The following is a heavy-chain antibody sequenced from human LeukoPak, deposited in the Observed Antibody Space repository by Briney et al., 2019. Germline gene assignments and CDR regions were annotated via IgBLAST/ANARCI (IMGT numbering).Heavy chain of an antibody. D-gene: IGHD6-13*01. J-gene: IGHJ2*01. V-gene: IGHV4-34*01. CDR1: GGSFSGYY. CDR2: INHSGST. Sequence: SETLSLTCAVYGGSFSGYYWSWIRQPPGKGLEWIGEINHSGSTNYNPSLKSRVTISVDTSKNQFSLKLSSVTAADTAVYYCARGRHSSSWYLGYWYFDLWGRGTLVTVSS. CDR3: ARGRHSSSWYLGYWYFDL.